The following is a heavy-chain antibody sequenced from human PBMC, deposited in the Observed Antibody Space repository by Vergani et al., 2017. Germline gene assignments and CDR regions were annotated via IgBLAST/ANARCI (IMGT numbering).Heavy chain of an antibody. CDR1: GGSISSYY. D-gene: IGHD2-2*01. J-gene: IGHJ4*02. Sequence: QVQLQESGPGLVKPSETLSLTCTVSGGSISSYYWSWIRQPPGKGLEWIGYIYYSGSTNYNPSLKSRVTISVDTSKNQFSLKLSSGTAADTAVYYCARVWGYCSSTSCYQYYFDYWGQGTLVTVSS. CDR3: ARVWGYCSSTSCYQYYFDY. CDR2: IYYSGST. V-gene: IGHV4-59*01.